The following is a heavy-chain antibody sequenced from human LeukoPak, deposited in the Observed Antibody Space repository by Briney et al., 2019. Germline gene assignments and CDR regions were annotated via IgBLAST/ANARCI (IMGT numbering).Heavy chain of an antibody. J-gene: IGHJ3*02. CDR3: ARYSSSSFDI. CDR2: INPNSGGT. CDR1: GYTFTSYD. D-gene: IGHD6-6*01. Sequence: ASVKVSCKASGYTFTSYDINWVRQATGQGLEWMGWINPNSGGTNYAQKFQGRVTMTRDTSISTAYMELSRLRSDDTAVYYCARYSSSSFDIWGQGTMVTVSS. V-gene: IGHV1-2*02.